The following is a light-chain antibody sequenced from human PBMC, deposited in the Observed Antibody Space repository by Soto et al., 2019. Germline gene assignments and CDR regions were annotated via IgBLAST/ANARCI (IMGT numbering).Light chain of an antibody. CDR3: QQYNNWWT. Sequence: GITQSPSTLSVSQGERATLSCRASQSINSNLAWYQQRPGQAPRLLIYGASTRATGIPARFSGSGSGTEFTLTISSLQSEDFAVYYCQQYNNWWTFGQGTKVDIK. J-gene: IGKJ1*01. CDR2: GAS. CDR1: QSINSN. V-gene: IGKV3-15*01.